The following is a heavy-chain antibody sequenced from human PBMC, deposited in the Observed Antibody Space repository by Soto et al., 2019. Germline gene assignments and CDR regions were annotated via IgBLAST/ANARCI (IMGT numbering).Heavy chain of an antibody. J-gene: IGHJ4*02. CDR2: IYWDDDK. Sequence: QITLKESGPTLVKPTQTLTLTCTFSGFSLSTSGVGVGWIRQPPGKALEWLALIYWDDDKRYSPSLKSRLTITKDTSKNQVVLTMTNMDPVDTATYYCAHMHNDFWSGYSYFDYWGQGTLVTVSS. CDR3: AHMHNDFWSGYSYFDY. D-gene: IGHD3-3*01. V-gene: IGHV2-5*02. CDR1: GFSLSTSGVG.